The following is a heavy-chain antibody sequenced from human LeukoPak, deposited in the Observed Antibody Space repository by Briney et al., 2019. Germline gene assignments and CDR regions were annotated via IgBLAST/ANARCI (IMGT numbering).Heavy chain of an antibody. CDR3: ARVASNWGWGDYYYYMDV. V-gene: IGHV6-1*01. CDR1: GDSVSSNSAA. CDR2: TYYRSKWYN. D-gene: IGHD7-27*01. Sequence: SQTLSLTCAISGDSVSSNSAAWNWIRQSPSRGLEWLGRTYYRSKWYNDYAVSVKSRITINPDTSKNQFSLQLNSVTPEDTAVYYCARVASNWGWGDYYYYMDVWGKGTTVTISS. J-gene: IGHJ6*03.